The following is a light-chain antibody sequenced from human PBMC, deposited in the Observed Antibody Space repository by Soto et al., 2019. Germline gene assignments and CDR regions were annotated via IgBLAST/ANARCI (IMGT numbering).Light chain of an antibody. V-gene: IGLV1-44*01. CDR2: DNI. J-gene: IGLJ3*02. Sequence: QSVLTQPPSAFGTPGQRVTISCSGSSSNIGNNAVNWYQQFPGTAPKLLIYDNIQRPSGVPDRFSGSKSGTSASLAISGLQSEDEADYYCAAWGDNLNGWVFGGGTKVTV. CDR1: SSNIGNNA. CDR3: AAWGDNLNGWV.